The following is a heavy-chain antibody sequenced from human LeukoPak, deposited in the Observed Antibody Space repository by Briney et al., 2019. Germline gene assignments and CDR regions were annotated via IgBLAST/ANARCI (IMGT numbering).Heavy chain of an antibody. J-gene: IGHJ4*02. CDR2: INHSGST. V-gene: IGHV4-34*01. D-gene: IGHD3-22*01. CDR3: ARPSFYDSSGYYLPY. Sequence: SETLSLTCAVYGGSFSDYYWSWIRQPPGKGLEWIGEINHSGSTNYNPSLESRVTISVDTSKNQFSLKLSSVTAADTAMYHCARPSFYDSSGYYLPYWGQGTLVTVSS. CDR1: GGSFSDYY.